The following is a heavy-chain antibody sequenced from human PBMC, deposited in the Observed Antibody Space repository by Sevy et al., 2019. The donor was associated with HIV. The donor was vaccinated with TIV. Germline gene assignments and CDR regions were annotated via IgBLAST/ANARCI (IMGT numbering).Heavy chain of an antibody. J-gene: IGHJ3*02. D-gene: IGHD3-9*01. CDR3: ARDNAILTPRAFDI. CDR1: AGSISSYY. CDR2: IYYSGTT. V-gene: IGHV4-59*13. Sequence: SETLSLTGSVSAGSISSYYWSWIRQPPGKGLEWIGYIYYSGTTDYNPSLKSRVTISQDKSKKVFSLRLRSVTAADTAVYYCARDNAILTPRAFDIWGQGTMVTVS.